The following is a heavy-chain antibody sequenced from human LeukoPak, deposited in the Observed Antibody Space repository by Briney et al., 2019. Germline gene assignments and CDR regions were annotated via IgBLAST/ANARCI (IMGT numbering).Heavy chain of an antibody. CDR2: IYGTGST. CDR3: ARYDSCGSASTRFDY. CDR1: GGSVSNYY. V-gene: IGHV4-4*09. J-gene: IGHJ4*02. D-gene: IGHD3-16*01. Sequence: SETLSLTCTVSGGSVSNYYWGWIRQPPGKGLEWIGRIYGTGSTSYNPSLMNRVTMSVDTSKNHFSLKLTSVTAADTAVYYCARYDSCGSASTRFDYWGQGILVTISS.